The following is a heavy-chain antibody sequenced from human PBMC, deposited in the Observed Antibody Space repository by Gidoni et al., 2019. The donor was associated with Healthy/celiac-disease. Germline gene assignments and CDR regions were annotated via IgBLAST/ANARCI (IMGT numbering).Heavy chain of an antibody. D-gene: IGHD4-4*01. J-gene: IGHJ4*02. V-gene: IGHV4-31*03. CDR1: GASISSGGYY. CDR3: ARADPGGNYLFDY. Sequence: QVQLQESGPGLVKPSQTLSLTCTVSGASISSGGYYWSWIRQQPGKGLEWIGYIYYSGSTYYNPSLKSRVTISVDTSKNQFSLKLSSVTAADTAVYYCARADPGGNYLFDYWGQGTLVTVSS. CDR2: IYYSGST.